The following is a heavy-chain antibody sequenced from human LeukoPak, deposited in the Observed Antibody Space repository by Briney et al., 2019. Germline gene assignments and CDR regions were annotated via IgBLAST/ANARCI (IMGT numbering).Heavy chain of an antibody. Sequence: ASVRVSCKASGYTFTSYYMHWVRQAPGQGLEWMGIINPSGGSTSYAQKFQGRVTMTRDMSTSTVYMELSSLRSEDTAVYYCARDPKEREGYYYYYMDVWGKGTTVTVSS. CDR2: INPSGGST. D-gene: IGHD1-26*01. J-gene: IGHJ6*03. CDR3: ARDPKEREGYYYYYMDV. CDR1: GYTFTSYY. V-gene: IGHV1-46*01.